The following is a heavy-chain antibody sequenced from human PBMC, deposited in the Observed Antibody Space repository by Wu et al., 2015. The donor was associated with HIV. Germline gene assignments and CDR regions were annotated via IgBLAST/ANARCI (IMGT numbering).Heavy chain of an antibody. CDR3: ARAAYYYDSSQRYWYFDL. D-gene: IGHD3-22*01. V-gene: IGHV1-18*01. J-gene: IGHJ2*01. CDR2: INAYNGNX. Sequence: QVQLVQSGAEVKKPGASVKVSCKASGYTFTSYGISWVRQAPGQGLEWMGWINAYNGNXNYAQKLQGGVTMTTDTSTSTAYMELRSLRSDDTAVYYCARAAYYYDSSQRYWYFDLRGRGTLVTVS. CDR1: GYTFTSYG.